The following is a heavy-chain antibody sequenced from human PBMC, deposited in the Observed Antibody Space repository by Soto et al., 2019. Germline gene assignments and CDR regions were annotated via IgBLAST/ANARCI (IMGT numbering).Heavy chain of an antibody. D-gene: IGHD2-2*01. CDR3: ARQYCSSTSCYGYYYYYYGMDV. V-gene: IGHV5-10-1*01. CDR2: IDPSDSYT. J-gene: IGHJ6*02. Sequence: GESLKISCKGPGYSFTSYWISWVRQMPGKGLEWMGRIDPSDSYTNYSPSFQGHVTISADKSISTAYLQWSSLKASDTAMYYCARQYCSSTSCYGYYYYYYGMDVWGQGTTVTVSS. CDR1: GYSFTSYW.